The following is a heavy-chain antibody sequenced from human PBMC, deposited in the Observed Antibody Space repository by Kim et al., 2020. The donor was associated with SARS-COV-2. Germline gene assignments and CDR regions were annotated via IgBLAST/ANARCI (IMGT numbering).Heavy chain of an antibody. J-gene: IGHJ6*03. CDR1: GGSISSSFYY. CDR3: ARHKSGLVAAAGTSYYYMDV. CDR2: IYYSGNT. Sequence: SETLSLICTVSGGSISSSFYYWGWIRQPPGKGLEWIGDIYYSGNTNYNPSLKSRVTISVDVSKNQFSLKLSSVTAADTALYYCARHKSGLVAAAGTSYYYMDVWGRGTTVTVSS. D-gene: IGHD6-13*01. V-gene: IGHV4-39*01.